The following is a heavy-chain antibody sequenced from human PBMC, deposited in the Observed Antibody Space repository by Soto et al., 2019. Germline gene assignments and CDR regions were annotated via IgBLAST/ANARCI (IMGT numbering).Heavy chain of an antibody. Sequence: QVQLVQSGAGVKKPGSSVKVSCKASGGTFSSYTISWVRQAPGQGLEWMGRIIPILGIANYAQKFQGRVTITADKSTSTAYMELSSLRSEDTAVYYCARDYGDYGEFDYWGQGTLVTVSS. CDR1: GGTFSSYT. CDR3: ARDYGDYGEFDY. D-gene: IGHD4-17*01. CDR2: IIPILGIA. J-gene: IGHJ4*02. V-gene: IGHV1-69*08.